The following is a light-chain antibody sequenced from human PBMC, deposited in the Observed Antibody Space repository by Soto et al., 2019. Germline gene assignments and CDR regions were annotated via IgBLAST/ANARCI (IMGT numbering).Light chain of an antibody. CDR3: AAWGNGLNVPCR. J-gene: IGLJ1*01. Sequence: HSVRTHPPSASGSPGQSVTISCTGTSSDVGGYNYVSWYQQHPGKAPKLMIYEVSKRPSGVPDRFSGSKSGNTASLTVSGLRVEDEVNYFCAAWGNGLNVPCRFGTETEFPVL. CDR2: EVS. V-gene: IGLV2-8*01. CDR1: SSDVGGYNY.